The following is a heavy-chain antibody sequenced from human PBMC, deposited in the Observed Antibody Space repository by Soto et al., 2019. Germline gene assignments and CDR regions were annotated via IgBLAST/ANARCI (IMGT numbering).Heavy chain of an antibody. CDR3: ARDRCTNGVCYAPSDD. J-gene: IGHJ1*01. Sequence: EVKLVESGGGLVQPGGSLRLSCATSGCIFSTYAMHWVRQAPGKGREYVSAISSNGRSTYYANSVKGRFTISRDNSKNTLYLQMDSLRAEDMAVYYCARDRCTNGVCYAPSDDWGQGTLVTVSS. CDR1: GCIFSTYA. V-gene: IGHV3-64*01. CDR2: ISSNGRST. D-gene: IGHD2-8*01.